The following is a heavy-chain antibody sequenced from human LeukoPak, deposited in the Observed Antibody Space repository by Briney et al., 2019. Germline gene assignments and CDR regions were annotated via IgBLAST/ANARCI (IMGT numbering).Heavy chain of an antibody. Sequence: SETLSLTCTVSGGSISSYYWSWIRQPAGKGLEWIGHIYTSGSTDYNPSLKSRATMSVDTSKNQFSLKLSSVTAADTAVYYCARAYSPDFWTDPYYFDYWGQGTLVTVSS. CDR3: ARAYSPDFWTDPYYFDY. D-gene: IGHD3/OR15-3a*01. CDR1: GGSISSYY. CDR2: IYTSGST. V-gene: IGHV4-4*07. J-gene: IGHJ4*02.